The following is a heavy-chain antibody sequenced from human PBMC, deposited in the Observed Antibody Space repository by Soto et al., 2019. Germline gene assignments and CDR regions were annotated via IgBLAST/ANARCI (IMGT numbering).Heavy chain of an antibody. CDR2: INPNSGGT. V-gene: IGHV1-2*02. J-gene: IGHJ6*02. Sequence: QVQLVQSGAEVKKPGASVKVSCKASGYTFTGYYMHWVRQAPGQGLEWMGWINPNSGGTNYAQKFQGRVTMTRDTSISTAYMELSRLRSDDTAVYYCARDLDYDSSGYYLGWRDPYGMDVWGQGTTVTVSS. CDR1: GYTFTGYY. CDR3: ARDLDYDSSGYYLGWRDPYGMDV. D-gene: IGHD3-22*01.